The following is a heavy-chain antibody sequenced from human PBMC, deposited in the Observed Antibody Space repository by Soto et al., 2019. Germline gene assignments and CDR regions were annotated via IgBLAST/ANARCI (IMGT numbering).Heavy chain of an antibody. Sequence: QVQLQQWGAGPLRPLETLSLTCGVSGGSFSGYYWAWIRQSPGKGLEWIGEINDRGSINYNPSLKSRVSISVATSKTHSSLNLRSVTAADTAVYYCARESHDILTGPPWVWYFDLWGRGTLVTVSS. CDR2: INDRGSI. J-gene: IGHJ2*01. V-gene: IGHV4-34*01. CDR1: GGSFSGYY. D-gene: IGHD3-9*01. CDR3: ARESHDILTGPPWVWYFDL.